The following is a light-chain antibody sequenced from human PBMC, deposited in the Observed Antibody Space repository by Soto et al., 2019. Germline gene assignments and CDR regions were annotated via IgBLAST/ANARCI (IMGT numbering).Light chain of an antibody. CDR1: SSDVGGYNY. Sequence: QSALTQPASVSGSPGQSITISCTGTSSDVGGYNYVSWYQQHPGKAHKLMIYDVSNRPSGVSNRFSGSKSGNTASLTISGRQAEDEADYYCSSYTSSSTLYVVFGGGTKLTVL. V-gene: IGLV2-14*01. CDR2: DVS. J-gene: IGLJ2*01. CDR3: SSYTSSSTLYVV.